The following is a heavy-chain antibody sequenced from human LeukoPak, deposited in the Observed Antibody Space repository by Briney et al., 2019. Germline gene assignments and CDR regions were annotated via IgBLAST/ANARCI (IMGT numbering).Heavy chain of an antibody. V-gene: IGHV4-39*07. Sequence: PSETLSLTCTVSGDSFSSVKDYWAWIRQPPGKGLEWIASGDYSGGTYYNPSLESRVTISADMSKNQFSLKLSSVTAAGTAVYYCARERGEEYSSGWYKRNYFDNWGQGTRVTVSS. CDR2: GDYSGGT. D-gene: IGHD6-19*01. J-gene: IGHJ4*02. CDR3: ARERGEEYSSGWYKRNYFDN. CDR1: GDSFSSVKDY.